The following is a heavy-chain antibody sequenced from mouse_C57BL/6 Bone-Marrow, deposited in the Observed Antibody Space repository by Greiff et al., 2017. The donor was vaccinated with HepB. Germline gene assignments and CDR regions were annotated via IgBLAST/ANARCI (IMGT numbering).Heavy chain of an antibody. CDR2: ISYDGSN. CDR1: GYSITSGYY. J-gene: IGHJ3*01. Sequence: VQLKQSGPGLVKPSQSLSLTCSVTGYSITSGYYWNWIRQFPGNKLEWMGYISYDGSNNYNPSLKNRISITRDTSKNQFFLKLNSVTTEDTATYYWGGFAYWGQGTLVTVSA. CDR3: GGFAY. V-gene: IGHV3-6*01.